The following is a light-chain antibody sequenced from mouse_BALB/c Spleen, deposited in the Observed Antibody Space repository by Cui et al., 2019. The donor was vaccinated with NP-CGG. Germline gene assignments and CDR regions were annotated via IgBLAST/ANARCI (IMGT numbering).Light chain of an antibody. CDR3: ALWYSNHWV. V-gene: IGLV1*01. CDR2: GTN. Sequence: AVLTQEYALTTSPGETVTLTCRSSTGTVTTSNYANWVQEKPDHLFTGLIGGTNNRTPGVPARFSGSLIGDKAALTITGAQTEDDAIYFCALWYSNHWVFGGGTKLTVL. J-gene: IGLJ1*01. CDR1: TGTVTTSNY.